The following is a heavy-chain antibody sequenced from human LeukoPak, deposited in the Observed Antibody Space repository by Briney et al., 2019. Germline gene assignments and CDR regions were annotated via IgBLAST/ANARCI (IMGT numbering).Heavy chain of an antibody. CDR1: GFTFSNAW. CDR3: AKAPPYYDSSGPSEY. D-gene: IGHD3-22*01. CDR2: IKSKTDGGTT. Sequence: PGGSLRLSCAASGFTFSNAWMSWVRQAPGKGLEWVGRIKSKTDGGTTDYAAPVKGRFTISRDDSKNTLYLQINSLRAEDTAVYYCAKAPPYYDSSGPSEYWGQGTLVTVSS. V-gene: IGHV3-15*01. J-gene: IGHJ4*02.